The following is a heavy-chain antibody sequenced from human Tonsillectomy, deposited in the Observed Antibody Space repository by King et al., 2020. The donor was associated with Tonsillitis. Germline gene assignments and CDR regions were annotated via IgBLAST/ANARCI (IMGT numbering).Heavy chain of an antibody. CDR3: ARSIQSANSDAFDI. CDR2: IWYVGSNK. J-gene: IGHJ3*02. CDR1: GFTFSSDG. Sequence: QLVQSGGGVVQPGRSLRLSCAASGFTFSSDGMHWARQAPGKGLEWVAAIWYVGSNKYYVDSVKGRFTISRDNSKNILYLQMDSLRAEDTAMYHCARSIQSANSDAFDIWGQGTMVTVSS. D-gene: IGHD2/OR15-2a*01. V-gene: IGHV3-33*01.